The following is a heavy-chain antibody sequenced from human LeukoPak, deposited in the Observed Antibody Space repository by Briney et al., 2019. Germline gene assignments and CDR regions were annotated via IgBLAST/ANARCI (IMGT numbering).Heavy chain of an antibody. D-gene: IGHD2-15*01. V-gene: IGHV3-7*01. J-gene: IGHJ4*02. CDR3: AREDGYCSGGNCYSYFGS. CDR1: KFIFSNYW. Sequence: GGSLRLSCAASKFIFSNYWMSWVRQAPGKGLEWVAYIKKTGSETYYVDSVKGQFTITRDNARNSLFLQMNSLRAEDTAVYYCAREDGYCSGGNCYSYFGSWGQGTLVTVSS. CDR2: IKKTGSET.